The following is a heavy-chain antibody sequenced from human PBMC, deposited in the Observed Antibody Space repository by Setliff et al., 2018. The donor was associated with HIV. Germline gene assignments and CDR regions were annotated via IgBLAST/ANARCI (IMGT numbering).Heavy chain of an antibody. V-gene: IGHV1-46*01. CDR1: GGTFTDYH. CDR2: INPSGDFT. CDR3: ARDRYYRNYFES. D-gene: IGHD3-22*01. Sequence: ASVKVSCKASGGTFTDYHFHWVRQAPGQGLEWMGIINPSGDFTDYAQKFHDRVIMTRDTSTGTIFMELSSLTSEDTAIYYCARDRYYRNYFESWGQGTPVTVS. J-gene: IGHJ4*02.